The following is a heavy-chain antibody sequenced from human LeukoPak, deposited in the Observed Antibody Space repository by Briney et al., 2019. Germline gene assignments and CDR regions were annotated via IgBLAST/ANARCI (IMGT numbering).Heavy chain of an antibody. CDR2: IYTSGST. CDR1: GGSISSGSYY. V-gene: IGHV4-61*02. J-gene: IGHJ1*01. Sequence: SETLSLTCTVSGGSISSGSYYWSWIRQPAGKGLEWIGRIYTSGSTNYNPSLKSRVTMSVDTSKNQFSLKLSSVTAADTAVYYCARVEPIAASSWGQGTLVTVSS. D-gene: IGHD6-6*01. CDR3: ARVEPIAASS.